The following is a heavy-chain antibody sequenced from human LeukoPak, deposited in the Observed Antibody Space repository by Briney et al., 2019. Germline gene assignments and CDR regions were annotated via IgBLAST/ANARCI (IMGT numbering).Heavy chain of an antibody. D-gene: IGHD2/OR15-2a*01. CDR2: IYHSGHT. J-gene: IGHJ5*02. CDR3: ARHPFQYPLDH. Sequence: KTSETLSLTCTVSGASVSSDYWSWIRQSPGKGLEWIGYIYHSGHTMSNPSLKSRVSLSLDTSNNQFSLKLSSVTAADTAVYYCARHPFQYPLDHWGQGTVVSVSS. V-gene: IGHV4-59*08. CDR1: GASVSSDY.